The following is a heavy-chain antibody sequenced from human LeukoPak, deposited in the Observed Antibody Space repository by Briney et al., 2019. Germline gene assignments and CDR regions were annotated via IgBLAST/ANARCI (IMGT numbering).Heavy chain of an antibody. Sequence: ASVTVSCKASGYTFTSYDINWVRQAPGQGLEWMGWMNPNSGNTGYAQKFQGRVTITTDGSTSTAYMELSSLRSEDTAVYYCATSSGWYRKRFDYWGQGTLVTVSS. CDR1: GYTFTSYD. D-gene: IGHD6-19*01. V-gene: IGHV1-8*03. J-gene: IGHJ4*02. CDR3: ATSSGWYRKRFDY. CDR2: MNPNSGNT.